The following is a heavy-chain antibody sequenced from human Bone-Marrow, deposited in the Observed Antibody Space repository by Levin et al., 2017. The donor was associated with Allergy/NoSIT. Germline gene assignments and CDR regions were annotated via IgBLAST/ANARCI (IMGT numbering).Heavy chain of an antibody. CDR2: LNPNTGGT. CDR1: GFTFTIYD. J-gene: IGHJ5*02. D-gene: IGHD6-13*01. V-gene: IGHV1-2*06. CDR3: ARETIAAPPYNWFDT. Sequence: GGSLRLSCKASGFTFTIYDIHWVRQAPGQGLEWVGRLNPNTGGTDSAQKFMGRVTMTRDTSTTTAFMELTRLRPDDTAIYYCARETIAAPPYNWFDTWGQGALVTVSS.